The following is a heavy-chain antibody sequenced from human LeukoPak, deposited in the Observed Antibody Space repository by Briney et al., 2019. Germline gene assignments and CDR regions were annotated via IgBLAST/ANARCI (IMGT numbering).Heavy chain of an antibody. CDR2: INPNSGGT. D-gene: IGHD3-10*01. CDR1: GYTFTGYY. Sequence: ASVKVSCKASGYTFTGYYMLWVRQAPGQGLEWMGRINPNSGGTNYAQKFQGRVTMTRDTSISTAYMELSRLRSDDTAVYYCAGPMVRGAVDYWGQGTLVTVSS. V-gene: IGHV1-2*06. CDR3: AGPMVRGAVDY. J-gene: IGHJ4*02.